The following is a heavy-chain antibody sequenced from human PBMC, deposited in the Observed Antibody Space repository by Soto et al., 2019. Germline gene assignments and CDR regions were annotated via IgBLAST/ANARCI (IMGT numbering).Heavy chain of an antibody. J-gene: IGHJ4*02. CDR2: IWYDGSNK. CDR3: ARAGYYSNYDGLDY. CDR1: GFTFSSYG. V-gene: IGHV3-33*01. D-gene: IGHD4-4*01. Sequence: QVQLVESGGGVVQPGRSLRLSCAASGFTFSSYGMHWVRQAPGKGLEWVAVIWYDGSNKYYADSVKGRFTISRDNSKNQLYLQMNSLRAEDTAVYYCARAGYYSNYDGLDYWGQGTLVTVSS.